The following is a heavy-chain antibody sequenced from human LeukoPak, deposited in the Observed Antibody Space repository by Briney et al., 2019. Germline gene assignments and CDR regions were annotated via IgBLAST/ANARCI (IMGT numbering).Heavy chain of an antibody. CDR3: ASAGSSSDYYYFSAFDI. Sequence: GESLKISCKGSGYSFTSYWIGWVRQMPGKGLEWMGIIYPGDSDTRYSPSFQDQVTISADKSISTAYLQWSSLKASDTAMYHCASAGSSSDYYYFSAFDIWGQGTMVTVSS. CDR1: GYSFTSYW. CDR2: IYPGDSDT. D-gene: IGHD3-22*01. J-gene: IGHJ3*02. V-gene: IGHV5-51*01.